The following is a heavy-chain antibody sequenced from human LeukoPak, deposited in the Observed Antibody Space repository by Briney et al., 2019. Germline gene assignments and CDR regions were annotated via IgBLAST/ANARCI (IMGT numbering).Heavy chain of an antibody. CDR2: ISGSGGST. Sequence: GGSLRLSCAASGFTFSSYAMSWVRQAPGKWLEWVSAISGSGGSTYYADSVKGRFTISRDNSKNTLYLQMNSLRDEDTAVYYCATSSIALAGTVDYWGQGTLVTVSS. CDR1: GFTFSSYA. J-gene: IGHJ4*02. D-gene: IGHD6-19*01. CDR3: ATSSIALAGTVDY. V-gene: IGHV3-23*01.